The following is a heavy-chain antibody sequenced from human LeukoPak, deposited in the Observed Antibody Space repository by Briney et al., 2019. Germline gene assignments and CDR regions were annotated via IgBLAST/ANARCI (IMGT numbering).Heavy chain of an antibody. V-gene: IGHV4-39*01. CDR1: GGSISLINYY. CDR3: ASPGRLWEGYSYTPYDY. J-gene: IGHJ4*02. CDR2: IYYSGST. D-gene: IGHD5-18*01. Sequence: PSETLSLTCTVSGGSISLINYYWGWIRQPPGKGLEWIGSIYYSGSTYYNPSLQSRVTISVDTSKNQFSLKLSSVTAADTAVYYCASPGRLWEGYSYTPYDYWGQGTLVTVSS.